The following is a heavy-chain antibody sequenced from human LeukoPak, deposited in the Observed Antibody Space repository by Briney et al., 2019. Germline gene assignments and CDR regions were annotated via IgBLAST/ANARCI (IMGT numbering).Heavy chain of an antibody. J-gene: IGHJ4*02. CDR1: GDSIVTDY. V-gene: IGHV4-4*07. CDR3: AAAERRGVGSVSYHAIEY. CDR2: IYTSGST. Sequence: PSETLSLTCTASGDSIVTDYWSWIRQPAGKGLEWIGRIYTSGSTNYNPSLKSRVTVSVDMSKNQFSLKLSSVTAADTAVYYCAAAERRGVGSVSYHAIEYWGQGTLVTVSS. D-gene: IGHD3-10*01.